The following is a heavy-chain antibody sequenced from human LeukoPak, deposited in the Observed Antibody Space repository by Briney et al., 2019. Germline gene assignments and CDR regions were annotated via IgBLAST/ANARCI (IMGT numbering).Heavy chain of an antibody. J-gene: IGHJ2*01. D-gene: IGHD3-3*01. V-gene: IGHV4-59*01. CDR1: GGSIDSFY. CDR3: ARDPREHYDFWSGRAHWIFDL. Sequence: SETLSLTCTVSGGSIDSFYWNWIRQSPGKGLDWVGHISYSGSTRYRPSLKSRVAISLNKSKRQTSLRLTTVTAADTAVYYCARDPREHYDFWSGRAHWIFDLWGRGALVAVSS. CDR2: ISYSGST.